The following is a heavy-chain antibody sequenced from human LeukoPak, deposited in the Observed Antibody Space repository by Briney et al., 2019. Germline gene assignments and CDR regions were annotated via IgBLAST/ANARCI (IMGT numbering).Heavy chain of an antibody. CDR1: GGTFSSYA. D-gene: IGHD2-15*01. Sequence: SVKVSCKASGGTFSSYAISWVRQAPGQGLEWVGGIIPIIGTANHAQKFQGRVTITTDESTSTAYMELSSLRSEDTAVYYCARSRSSSVAYYYYYMDVWGKGTTVTVSS. J-gene: IGHJ6*03. CDR2: IIPIIGTA. CDR3: ARSRSSSVAYYYYYMDV. V-gene: IGHV1-69*05.